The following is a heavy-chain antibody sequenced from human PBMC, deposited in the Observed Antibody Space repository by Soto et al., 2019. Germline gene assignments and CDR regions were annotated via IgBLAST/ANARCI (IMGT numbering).Heavy chain of an antibody. J-gene: IGHJ3*02. Sequence: GASVKVSCKASGYTFTSYGISWVRQAPGQGLEWMGWISAYNGNTNYAQKLQGRATMTTDTSTSTAYMELRSLRSDDTAVYYCARDPLYCSGGSCHPLADAFDIWGQGTMVTVSS. CDR2: ISAYNGNT. V-gene: IGHV1-18*04. CDR3: ARDPLYCSGGSCHPLADAFDI. CDR1: GYTFTSYG. D-gene: IGHD2-15*01.